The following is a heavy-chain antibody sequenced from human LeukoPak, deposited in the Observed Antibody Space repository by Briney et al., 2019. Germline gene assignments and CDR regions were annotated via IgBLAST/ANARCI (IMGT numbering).Heavy chain of an antibody. D-gene: IGHD5/OR15-5a*01. CDR1: GYTFTGYY. Sequence: GSVTVSCKASGYTFTGYYMHWVRQAPGQGVEWMGWINGDNGNTNYAPGLQGRLSMTTDTSTSTAYIELKSLTSDDTAVYYCARVTVAVYGGDYWGQGTLVTVSS. V-gene: IGHV1-18*04. CDR3: ARVTVAVYGGDY. J-gene: IGHJ4*02. CDR2: INGDNGNT.